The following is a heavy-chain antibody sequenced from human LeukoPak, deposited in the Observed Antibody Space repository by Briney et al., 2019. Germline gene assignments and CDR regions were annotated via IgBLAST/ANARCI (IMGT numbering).Heavy chain of an antibody. CDR1: GASIGSYY. CDR2: IYYSGST. CDR3: ARTPDNHYYYMDV. D-gene: IGHD3-22*01. J-gene: IGHJ6*03. Sequence: SETLSLTCTVSGASIGSYYWSWIRQHPGKDLQWIGYIYYSGSTYYNPSLKSRVIISVDTSKNQFSLKLNSVTAADTAVYYCARTPDNHYYYMDVWGKGTTVTVSS. V-gene: IGHV4-59*06.